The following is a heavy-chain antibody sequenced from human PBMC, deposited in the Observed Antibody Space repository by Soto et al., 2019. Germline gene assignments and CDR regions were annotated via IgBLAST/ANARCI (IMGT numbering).Heavy chain of an antibody. D-gene: IGHD1-1*01. Sequence: PSETLSLTCTFSGGSISSSKYYWGWIRQPPGKGLEWIGNIYFSGSAYYNPSLKSRVTISADTSRNQFSLKVSSLTAADTAVYYCATSYNWNDVGWFDPWGPGTLVTVSS. V-gene: IGHV4-39*01. J-gene: IGHJ5*02. CDR1: GGSISSSKYY. CDR3: ATSYNWNDVGWFDP. CDR2: IYFSGSA.